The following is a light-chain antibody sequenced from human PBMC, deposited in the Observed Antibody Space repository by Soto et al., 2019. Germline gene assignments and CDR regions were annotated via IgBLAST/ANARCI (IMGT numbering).Light chain of an antibody. CDR2: EVS. J-gene: IGLJ2*01. Sequence: QSVLTQPASVSGSPGQSITISCTGTSSDVGGYKYVSWYQQHPGKAPKVMIYEVSNRPSGVSNRFSGSKSGNTASLTISGLQAEDEADYYCSSYTRRSTVVFGGGTKVTVL. CDR1: SSDVGGYKY. V-gene: IGLV2-14*01. CDR3: SSYTRRSTVV.